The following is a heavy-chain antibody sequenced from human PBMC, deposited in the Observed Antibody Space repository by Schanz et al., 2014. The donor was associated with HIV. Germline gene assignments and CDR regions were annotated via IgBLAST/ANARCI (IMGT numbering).Heavy chain of an antibody. V-gene: IGHV1-18*01. D-gene: IGHD3-16*01. Sequence: QVQLVQSGAEVKKPGALVKVSCKASGHTSTNYGITWVRQAPGQGLEWMAWISANNGNTYYAQKVQGRVSMATDTSTNTAYMELRSLRSDDTAVYYCARITGEHYYAMDVWGQGTTVTVTS. CDR1: GHTSTNYG. CDR3: ARITGEHYYAMDV. J-gene: IGHJ6*02. CDR2: ISANNGNT.